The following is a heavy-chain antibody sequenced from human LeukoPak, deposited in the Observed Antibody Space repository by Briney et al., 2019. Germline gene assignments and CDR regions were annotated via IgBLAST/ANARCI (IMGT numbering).Heavy chain of an antibody. D-gene: IGHD1-1*01. CDR1: GYTFTGYY. V-gene: IGHV1-2*02. J-gene: IGHJ6*03. CDR2: INPDSGGT. CDR3: ARDKQLDWAHYFYYYMDV. Sequence: ASVKVSCKASGYTFTGYYTHWVRQAPGQGLEWMGWINPDSGGTNYAQKFQGRVTMTRATSINTAYMELSRLRSDDTAVYYCARDKQLDWAHYFYYYMDVWGKGTTVSVSS.